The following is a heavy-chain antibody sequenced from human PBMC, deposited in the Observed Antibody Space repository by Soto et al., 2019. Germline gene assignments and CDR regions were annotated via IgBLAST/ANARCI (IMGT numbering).Heavy chain of an antibody. D-gene: IGHD4-17*01. CDR3: AREVPTYGDWCDAFDI. V-gene: IGHV5-51*01. Sequence: GESLKISCKGSGYSLTSYWIGWVRQMPGKGLEWMGIIYPGDSDTRYSPSFQGQVTISADKSISTAYLQWSSLKASDTAMYYCAREVPTYGDWCDAFDIWGQGTMVTVS. CDR2: IYPGDSDT. J-gene: IGHJ3*02. CDR1: GYSLTSYW.